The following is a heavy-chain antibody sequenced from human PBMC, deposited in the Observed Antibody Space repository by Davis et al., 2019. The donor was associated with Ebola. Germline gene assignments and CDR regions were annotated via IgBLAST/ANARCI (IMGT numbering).Heavy chain of an antibody. D-gene: IGHD3-3*01. Sequence: PGGSLRLSCAASGFTFSSYEMNWVRQAPGKGLEWVAVISYDGSNKYYADSVKGRFTISRDNSKNTLYLQMNSLRAEDTAVYYCARDRRVPDFWSGSFYYYGMDVWGQGTTVTVSS. CDR2: ISYDGSNK. J-gene: IGHJ6*02. CDR3: ARDRRVPDFWSGSFYYYGMDV. CDR1: GFTFSSYE. V-gene: IGHV3-30-3*01.